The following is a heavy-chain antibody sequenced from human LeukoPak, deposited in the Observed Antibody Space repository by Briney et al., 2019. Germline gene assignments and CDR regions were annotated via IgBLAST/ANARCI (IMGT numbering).Heavy chain of an antibody. D-gene: IGHD1-26*01. Sequence: GGSLRLSCAVSGFTFSTYSMDWVRQAPGKGLEWVAFIRYDGSNKYYTDSVKGRFTISRDNSKNTLYLQMNSLRAEDTAVYYCAKGRGWEASYYYYYMDVWGKGTTVTISS. J-gene: IGHJ6*03. CDR2: IRYDGSNK. CDR1: GFTFSTYS. V-gene: IGHV3-30*02. CDR3: AKGRGWEASYYYYYMDV.